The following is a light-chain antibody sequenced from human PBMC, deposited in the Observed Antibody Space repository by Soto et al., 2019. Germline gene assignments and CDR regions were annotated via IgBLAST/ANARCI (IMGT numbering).Light chain of an antibody. CDR3: QQLNSYPPLT. Sequence: DMLLTQSPSFLSASVGDRVTITCRASQGFSSYLDWYQQKPGKGPKLLIYAASTLQSGVPSRFSGSGSGTEFTLTISSLQPEDSATYYCQQLNSYPPLTFGGGTKVEIK. CDR2: AAS. J-gene: IGKJ4*01. CDR1: QGFSSY. V-gene: IGKV1-9*01.